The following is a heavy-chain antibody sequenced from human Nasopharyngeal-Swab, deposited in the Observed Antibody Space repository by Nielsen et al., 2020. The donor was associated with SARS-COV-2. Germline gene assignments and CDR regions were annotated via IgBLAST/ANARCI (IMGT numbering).Heavy chain of an antibody. CDR1: GGSISSYY. J-gene: IGHJ6*03. D-gene: IGHD3-22*01. V-gene: IGHV4-59*01. CDR2: LYYSGST. Sequence: SETLPLTCTVSGGSISSYYRSWIRQPPGKGLEWLGYLYYSGSTNYNPSLKSRVTISVDTSKNQFSLKLSSVTAADTAVYYCARVFDYYDSSGYYIRYYYYYMDVWGQGTTVTVSS. CDR3: ARVFDYYDSSGYYIRYYYYYMDV.